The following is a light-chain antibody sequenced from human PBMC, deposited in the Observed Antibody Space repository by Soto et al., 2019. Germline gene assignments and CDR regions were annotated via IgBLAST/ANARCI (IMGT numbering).Light chain of an antibody. V-gene: IGKV1-5*01. CDR2: ADS. J-gene: IGKJ1*01. CDR1: QSINTW. CDR3: RQYHTNSPWT. Sequence: DIQLTQSPSTLSASVGDRVTITCRASQSINTWLAWYQQEPGKAPKLLIHADSSLESGVPSRFSGSGSVTEFTLNISSLQPDDLGTYYCRQYHTNSPWTFGQGTKVELK.